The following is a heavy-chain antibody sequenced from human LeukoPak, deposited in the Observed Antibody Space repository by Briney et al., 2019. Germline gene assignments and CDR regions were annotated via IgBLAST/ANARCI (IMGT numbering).Heavy chain of an antibody. J-gene: IGHJ4*02. V-gene: IGHV4-34*01. CDR3: ARGSVTGYYTFDY. CDR2: INHSGST. Sequence: SETLSLTCAVYGGSFSGYYWSWIRQPPGKGLEWIGEINHSGSTNYNPSLKSRVTISVDSSKNQFSLELSSVTAADTAVYYCARGSVTGYYTFDYWGQGTLVTVSS. D-gene: IGHD3-9*01. CDR1: GGSFSGYY.